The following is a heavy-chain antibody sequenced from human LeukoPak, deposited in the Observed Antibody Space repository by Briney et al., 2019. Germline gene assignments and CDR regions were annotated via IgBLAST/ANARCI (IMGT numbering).Heavy chain of an antibody. J-gene: IGHJ3*02. V-gene: IGHV3-23*01. CDR2: ISGSGGST. CDR1: GFTFSSYG. Sequence: GSLRLSCAASGFTFSSYGMSWVRQAPGKGLEWVSAISGSGGSTYYADSVKGRFTISRDNSKNTLYLQMNSLRAEDTAVYYCAKDQGADSSGYYDAFDIWGQGTMVTVSS. D-gene: IGHD3-22*01. CDR3: AKDQGADSSGYYDAFDI.